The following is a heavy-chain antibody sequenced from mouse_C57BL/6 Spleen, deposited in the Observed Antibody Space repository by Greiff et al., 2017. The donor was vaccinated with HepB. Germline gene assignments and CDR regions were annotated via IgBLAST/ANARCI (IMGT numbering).Heavy chain of an antibody. D-gene: IGHD1-1*01. CDR1: GYTFTSYW. Sequence: QVQLQQPGAELVKPGASVKLSCKASGYTFTSYWMQWVKQRPGQGLEWIGEIDPSDSYTNYNQKFKGKATLTVETSSSTAYMQLSSLTSEDSAVYYCARKGYYYGSSYPSMDYWGQGTSVTVSS. J-gene: IGHJ4*01. CDR3: ARKGYYYGSSYPSMDY. CDR2: IDPSDSYT. V-gene: IGHV1-50*01.